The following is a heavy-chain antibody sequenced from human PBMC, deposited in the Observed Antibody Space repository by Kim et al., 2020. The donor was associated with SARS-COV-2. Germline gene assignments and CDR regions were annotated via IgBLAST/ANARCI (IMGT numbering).Heavy chain of an antibody. J-gene: IGHJ4*02. CDR3: ARDESITMVREQGDY. D-gene: IGHD3-10*01. Sequence: GGSLRLSCAASGFTFSSYSMNWVRQAPGKGLEWVSSISSSSSYIYYADSVKGRFTISRDNAKNSLYLQMNSLRAEDTAVYYCARDESITMVREQGDYWGQGTLVTVSS. CDR2: ISSSSSYI. CDR1: GFTFSSYS. V-gene: IGHV3-21*01.